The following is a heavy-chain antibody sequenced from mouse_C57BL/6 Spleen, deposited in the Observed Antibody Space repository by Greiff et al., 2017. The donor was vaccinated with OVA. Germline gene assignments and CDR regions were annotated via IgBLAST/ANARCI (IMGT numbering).Heavy chain of an antibody. CDR3: ARYGDGYLYYAMDY. D-gene: IGHD2-3*01. J-gene: IGHJ4*01. CDR1: GYTFTDYY. V-gene: IGHV1-26*01. Sequence: EVQLQQSGPELVKPGASVKISCKASGYTFTDYYMNWVKQSHGKSLEWIGDINPNNGGTSYNQKFKGKATLTVDKSSSTAYMELRSLTSEDSAVYYCARYGDGYLYYAMDYWGQGTSVTVSS. CDR2: INPNNGGT.